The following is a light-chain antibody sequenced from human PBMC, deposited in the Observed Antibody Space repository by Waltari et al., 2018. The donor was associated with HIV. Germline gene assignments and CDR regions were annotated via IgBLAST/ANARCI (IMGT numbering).Light chain of an antibody. CDR1: QVISNY. CDR3: QKYGSAPCT. CDR2: AAS. V-gene: IGKV1-27*01. J-gene: IGKJ1*01. Sequence: DIQMTQSPSSLSASVGDRISITCRASQVISNYLAWYQQAPGKVPKLLISAASTLQSGVPSRFSGSGSGTDFILTISSLQPEDVGTYYCQKYGSAPCTFGQGTKVAIK.